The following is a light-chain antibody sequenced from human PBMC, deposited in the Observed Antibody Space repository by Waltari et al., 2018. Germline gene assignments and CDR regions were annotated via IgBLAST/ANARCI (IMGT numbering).Light chain of an antibody. V-gene: IGKV1-5*01. J-gene: IGKJ4*01. CDR2: HAS. Sequence: DIQMTQSPSTLSASVGDRVTITCRASQSISAWLAWFQLRPGKAPKLLTSHASILERGVPSRFSGSGSGTEFTLTINSLQPDDFATYYCHQYTNFPLTFGGGTTVEIK. CDR1: QSISAW. CDR3: HQYTNFPLT.